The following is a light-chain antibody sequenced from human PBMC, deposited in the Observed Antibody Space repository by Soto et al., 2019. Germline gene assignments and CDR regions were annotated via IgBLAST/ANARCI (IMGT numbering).Light chain of an antibody. J-gene: IGLJ1*01. Sequence: QSALTQPPSVSGSPGQSVTISCTGTSTDFVSYNRVSWYQQPPGTAPKLMIYEVSKRPSGVPDRFSGSKSGNTASLTISGLQAADEAEYDCSLYTSENAYVFGTGTKVTVL. CDR1: STDFVSYNR. CDR2: EVS. V-gene: IGLV2-18*01. CDR3: SLYTSENAYV.